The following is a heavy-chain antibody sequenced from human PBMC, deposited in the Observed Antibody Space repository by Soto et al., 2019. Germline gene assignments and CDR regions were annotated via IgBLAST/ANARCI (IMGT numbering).Heavy chain of an antibody. J-gene: IGHJ4*02. D-gene: IGHD2-2*01. CDR1: GFTFSDYY. CDR2: ISSSGSTI. V-gene: IGHV3-11*01. Sequence: GGSLRLSCAASGFTFSDYYMSWIRQAPGKGLEWVSYISSSGSTIYYADSVKGRFTISRDNAKNSLYLQMNSLRAEDTAVYYCARDLSCSSTSCYELDYWGQGTLVTVSS. CDR3: ARDLSCSSTSCYELDY.